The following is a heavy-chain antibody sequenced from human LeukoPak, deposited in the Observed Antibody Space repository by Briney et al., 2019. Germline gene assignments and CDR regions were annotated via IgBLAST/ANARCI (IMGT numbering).Heavy chain of an antibody. V-gene: IGHV4-31*03. J-gene: IGHJ4*02. CDR3: ARKMLGGFDY. Sequence: SETLSLTCTVSGGSISSANYYWNWIRQHPGKALEWIGYIYYTGSTYYNPSLKSRATISVDTSNNQFSLKLSSVTAADTAVYYCARKMLGGFDYWGQGTLVTVSS. D-gene: IGHD3-10*02. CDR2: IYYTGST. CDR1: GGSISSANYY.